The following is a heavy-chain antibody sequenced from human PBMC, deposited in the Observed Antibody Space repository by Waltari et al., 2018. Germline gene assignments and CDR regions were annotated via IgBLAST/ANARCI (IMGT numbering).Heavy chain of an antibody. CDR2: IANSGN. D-gene: IGHD5-18*01. CDR3: ARSGYRYGWGYYYGMDV. V-gene: IGHV4-31*03. Sequence: QVQLQESGPGLVKSSQTLSPTCSVSGGSISSGRFYWSWIRQHPGKGLEWTGYIANSGNYYNPSLKSRVTISRDTSKNQIFLKLSSVTAADTAVYYCARSGYRYGWGYYYGMDVWGQGTTVTVSS. CDR1: GGSISSGRFY. J-gene: IGHJ6*02.